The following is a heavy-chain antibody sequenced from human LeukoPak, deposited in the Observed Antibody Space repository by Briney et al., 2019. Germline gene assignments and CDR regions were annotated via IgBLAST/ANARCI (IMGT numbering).Heavy chain of an antibody. Sequence: ASVKVSCKASGYTFTSYDINWVRQATGQGLEWMGWMNPNSGNTGYAQKCQGRVTMTRNTSISTAYMELSSLRSEDTAVYYCATSPGVTRAFDIWGQGTMVTVSS. D-gene: IGHD4-23*01. CDR1: GYTFTSYD. CDR3: ATSPGVTRAFDI. CDR2: MNPNSGNT. J-gene: IGHJ3*02. V-gene: IGHV1-8*01.